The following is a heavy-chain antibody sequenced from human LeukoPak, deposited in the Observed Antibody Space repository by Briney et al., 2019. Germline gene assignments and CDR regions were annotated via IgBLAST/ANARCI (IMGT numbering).Heavy chain of an antibody. Sequence: PSETLSLTCTVSGGSISSYYWSWIRQPPGKGLEWIGYIYYSGSTNYNPSLKSRVTISVDTSKNQFSLKLSSVTAADTAVYYCAGDGGYRRQVWFDPWGQGTLVTVSS. CDR3: AGDGGYRRQVWFDP. V-gene: IGHV4-59*01. CDR1: GGSISSYY. CDR2: IYYSGST. J-gene: IGHJ5*02. D-gene: IGHD1-14*01.